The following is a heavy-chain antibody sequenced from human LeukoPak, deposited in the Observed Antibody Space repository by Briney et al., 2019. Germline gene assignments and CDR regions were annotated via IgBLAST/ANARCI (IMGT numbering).Heavy chain of an antibody. D-gene: IGHD3-22*01. CDR2: IIPIFGTA. V-gene: IGHV1-69*05. Sequence: VASVKVSCKASGYTFTGYYMHWVRQAPGQGLEWMGRIIPIFGTANYAQKFQGRVTITTDESTSTAYMELSSLRSEDTAVYYCAVVPITMIVVVLEAFDIWGQGTMVTVSS. J-gene: IGHJ3*02. CDR1: GYTFTGYY. CDR3: AVVPITMIVVVLEAFDI.